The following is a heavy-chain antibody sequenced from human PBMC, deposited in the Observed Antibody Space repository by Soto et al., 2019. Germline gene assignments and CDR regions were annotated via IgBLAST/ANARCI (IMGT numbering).Heavy chain of an antibody. CDR2: INHSGST. CDR1: GGSFSGYY. J-gene: IGHJ4*02. Sequence: QVQLQQWGAGLLKPSETLSLTCAVYGGSFSGYYWSWIRQPPGKGLEWIGEINHSGSTNYNPSLKSRVTISVDTSKHQFSLKLRSVTAADTDVYYCASGPMVRGVIITTPWDYWGQGTLVTVSS. V-gene: IGHV4-34*01. CDR3: ASGPMVRGVIITTPWDY. D-gene: IGHD3-10*01.